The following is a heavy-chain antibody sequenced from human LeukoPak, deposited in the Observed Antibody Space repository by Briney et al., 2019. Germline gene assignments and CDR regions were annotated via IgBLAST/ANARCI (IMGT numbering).Heavy chain of an antibody. CDR1: GGTFSSYA. Sequence: GASVKVSCKASGGTFSSYAISWVRQAPGQGLEWMGGIIPIFGTANYAQKFQGRVTITADESTSTAYMELSSLRSEDTAVYYCARDYRCSGGSCYAYWGQGTLVTVSS. V-gene: IGHV1-69*13. J-gene: IGHJ4*02. CDR2: IIPIFGTA. D-gene: IGHD2-15*01. CDR3: ARDYRCSGGSCYAY.